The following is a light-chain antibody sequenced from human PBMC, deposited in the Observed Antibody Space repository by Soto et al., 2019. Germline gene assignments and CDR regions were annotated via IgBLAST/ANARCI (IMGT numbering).Light chain of an antibody. J-gene: IGKJ1*01. CDR2: GAS. CDR1: QSVSSSY. Sequence: EIVLTQSPGTLSLSPGERATLSCRASQSVSSSYLAWYQQKPGQAPRLLIYGASSRATGIPERFSGSGSGTDVTLTISRLEPEDFAVYYCQQYGSSPGTFGQGTKVEIK. CDR3: QQYGSSPGT. V-gene: IGKV3-20*01.